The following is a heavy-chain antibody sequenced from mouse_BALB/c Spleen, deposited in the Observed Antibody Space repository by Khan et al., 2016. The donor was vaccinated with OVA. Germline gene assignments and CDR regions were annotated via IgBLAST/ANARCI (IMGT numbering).Heavy chain of an antibody. CDR1: GYSITSDYA. CDR3: ARVYGGDCDY. V-gene: IGHV3-2*02. J-gene: IGHJ2*01. D-gene: IGHD1-1*02. CDR2: ISYSGNT. Sequence: VQLKESGPGLVKPSQSLSLTCTVTGYSITSDYAWNWIRQFPGNKLEWMGYISYSGNTNYNQYLKSRISITRDKSKNQFFLQLNSVTTEDTATYYCARVYGGDCDYWGQGTTLPVSS.